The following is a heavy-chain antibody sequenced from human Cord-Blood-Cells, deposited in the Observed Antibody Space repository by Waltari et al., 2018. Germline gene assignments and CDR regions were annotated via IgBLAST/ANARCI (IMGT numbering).Heavy chain of an antibody. V-gene: IGHV3-21*01. CDR1: GFTFSSHS. D-gene: IGHD6-6*01. J-gene: IGHJ3*02. CDR3: ARGSSSSLAFDI. Sequence: EVQLVESGGGLVKPGGSMRLSCAASGFTFSSHSMNWVRQAPGKGLEWVSSISSSSSYIYYADSVKGRFTISRDNAKNSLYLQMNSLRAEDTAVYYCARGSSSSLAFDIWGQGTMVTVSS. CDR2: ISSSSSYI.